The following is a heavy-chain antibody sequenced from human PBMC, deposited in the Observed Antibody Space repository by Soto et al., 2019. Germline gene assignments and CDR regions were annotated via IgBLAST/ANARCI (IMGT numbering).Heavy chain of an antibody. Sequence: PGGSLRLSCAASGFAFSSYAMSWVRQAPGKGLEWVSAISGSGGSTYYADSVKGRFTISRDNSKNTLYLQMNSLRAEDTAVYYCAKLHLEWELRSGLDYWGQGTLVTVSS. D-gene: IGHD1-26*01. CDR1: GFAFSSYA. CDR3: AKLHLEWELRSGLDY. CDR2: ISGSGGST. V-gene: IGHV3-23*01. J-gene: IGHJ4*02.